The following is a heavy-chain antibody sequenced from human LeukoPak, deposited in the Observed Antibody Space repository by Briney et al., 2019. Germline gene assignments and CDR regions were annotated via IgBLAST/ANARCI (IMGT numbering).Heavy chain of an antibody. CDR3: AREGASQDVRGFDY. Sequence: PPRTLSLTCSVSGDSVSNIGVYWGWVSPTPGEGRGWVWSIYNNGRTYYKSSLESRVTISVDTPKNQFSLKLTSVTAADTAVYYCAREGASQDVRGFDYWGQGTQVTVSS. CDR1: GDSVSNIGVY. V-gene: IGHV4-39*07. CDR2: IYNNGRT. J-gene: IGHJ4*02. D-gene: IGHD3-10*02.